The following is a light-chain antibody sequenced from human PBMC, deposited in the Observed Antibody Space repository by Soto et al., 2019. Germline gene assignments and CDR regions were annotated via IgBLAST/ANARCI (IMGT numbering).Light chain of an antibody. CDR3: QQYNSYPRT. CDR2: AAS. Sequence: DLQMTQSPSSLSVSVGDRVTITCRASQDIGSSLGWFQQKPGKAPKSLIYAASTLQVGVPARFSSSGSVTDFILTIGGLQPEDFATYYCQQYNSYPRTFGQGTKVEIK. CDR1: QDIGSS. J-gene: IGKJ1*01. V-gene: IGKV1-16*01.